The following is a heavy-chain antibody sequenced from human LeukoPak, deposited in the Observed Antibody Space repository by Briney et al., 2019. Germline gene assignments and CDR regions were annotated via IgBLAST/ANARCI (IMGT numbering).Heavy chain of an antibody. Sequence: ASVKVSCKASGYTFTSYGISWMRQAPGQGLEWMGWINPNSGGTNYAQKFQGRVTMTRDATISTAYMELSSLRSDDTAVYYCARDPRTTKNAFDIWGQGTMVTVSS. CDR3: ARDPRTTKNAFDI. CDR1: GYTFTSYG. V-gene: IGHV1-2*02. J-gene: IGHJ3*02. D-gene: IGHD4-11*01. CDR2: INPNSGGT.